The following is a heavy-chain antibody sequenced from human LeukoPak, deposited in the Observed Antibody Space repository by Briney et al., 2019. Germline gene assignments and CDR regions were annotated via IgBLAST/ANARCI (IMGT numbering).Heavy chain of an antibody. CDR1: GFTFSSYG. J-gene: IGHJ4*02. D-gene: IGHD3-3*01. V-gene: IGHV3-30*02. CDR3: AKDPYDFWNGSHLYYFDY. CDR2: IRYDGSNK. Sequence: GGSLRLSCAASGFTFSSYGMHWVRQAPGKGLEWVAFIRYDGSNKYYADSVKGRFTISRDNSKNTLYLQMNSLRAEDTAVYYCAKDPYDFWNGSHLYYFDYWGQGTLVTVSS.